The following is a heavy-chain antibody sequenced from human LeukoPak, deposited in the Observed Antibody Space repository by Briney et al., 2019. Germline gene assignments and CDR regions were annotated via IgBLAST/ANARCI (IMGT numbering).Heavy chain of an antibody. CDR2: IYYSGST. V-gene: IGHV4-39*07. CDR1: GGSISSSSYY. Sequence: SETLSLTCTVSGGSISSSSYYWGWIRQPPGKGLEWIGSIYYSGSTYCNPSLKSRVTISVDTSKNQFSLKLSSVTAADTAVYYCARDYGYCSSTSCYDSAFDIWGQGTMVTVSS. CDR3: ARDYGYCSSTSCYDSAFDI. J-gene: IGHJ3*02. D-gene: IGHD2-2*03.